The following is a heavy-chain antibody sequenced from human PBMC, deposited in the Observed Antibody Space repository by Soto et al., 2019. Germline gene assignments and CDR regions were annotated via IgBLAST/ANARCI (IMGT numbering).Heavy chain of an antibody. Sequence: LSLTCAVYGGSFSGYYWSWIRQPPGKGLEWIGEINHSGSTNYNPSLKSRVTISVDTSKNQFSLKLSSVTAADTAVYYCARRPLISRSYYDFWSGSALDYWGQGTLVTAPQ. D-gene: IGHD3-3*01. V-gene: IGHV4-34*01. CDR1: GGSFSGYY. J-gene: IGHJ4*02. CDR3: ARRPLISRSYYDFWSGSALDY. CDR2: INHSGST.